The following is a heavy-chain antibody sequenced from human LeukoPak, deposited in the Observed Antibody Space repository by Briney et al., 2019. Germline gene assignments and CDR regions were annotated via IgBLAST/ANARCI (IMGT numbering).Heavy chain of an antibody. Sequence: SETLSLTCAVSGYSISSGYYWGWIRQPPGKGLEWIGSIYHSGSTYYNPSLKSRVTISVDTSKNQFSLKLSSVTAADTAVYYCASGFGQSSVTNVDYWGQGTLVTVSS. V-gene: IGHV4-38-2*01. CDR3: ASGFGQSSVTNVDY. CDR2: IYHSGST. J-gene: IGHJ4*02. D-gene: IGHD4-17*01. CDR1: GYSISSGYY.